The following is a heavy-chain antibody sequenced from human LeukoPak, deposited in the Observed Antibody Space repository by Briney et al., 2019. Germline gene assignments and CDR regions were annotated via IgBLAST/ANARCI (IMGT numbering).Heavy chain of an antibody. CDR3: AREDGWREKRPTTYDY. V-gene: IGHV1-8*01. CDR2: MNPNSGNT. CDR1: GYTFTSYD. J-gene: IGHJ4*02. Sequence: ASVKVSCEASGYTFTSYDINWVRQATGQGLEWMGWMNPNSGNTGYAQKFQGRVTMTRNTSISTAYMELSSLRSEDTAVYYCAREDGWREKRPTTYDYWGQGTLVTVSS. D-gene: IGHD5-24*01.